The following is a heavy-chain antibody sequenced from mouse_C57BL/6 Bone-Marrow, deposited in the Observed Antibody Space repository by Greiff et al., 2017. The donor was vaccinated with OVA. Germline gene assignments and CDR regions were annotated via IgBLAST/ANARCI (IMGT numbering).Heavy chain of an antibody. D-gene: IGHD1-1*01. J-gene: IGHJ4*01. CDR1: GFNIKDDY. CDR2: IDPENGDT. CDR3: TTSAVVYYYAMDY. Sequence: SGAELVRPGASVKLSCTASGFNIKDDYMHWVKQRPEQGLEWIGWIDPENGDTEYASKFQGKATITADTSSNTAYLQLSSLTSEDTAVYYCTTSAVVYYYAMDYWGQGTSVTVSS. V-gene: IGHV14-4*01.